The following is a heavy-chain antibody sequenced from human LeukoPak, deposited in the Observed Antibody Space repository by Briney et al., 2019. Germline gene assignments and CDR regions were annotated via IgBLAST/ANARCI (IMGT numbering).Heavy chain of an antibody. J-gene: IGHJ6*03. CDR1: GGSISRSTYY. D-gene: IGHD3-10*01. V-gene: IGHV4-39*07. CDR3: ARATLNYYGSGTYRDYYYYMDV. Sequence: SETLSLTCNVSGGSISRSTYYWGWIRQPPGKGLEWIGSIYYSGSTYYNPSLKSRVSISVDTSKNQFSLKLSSVTAADTAMYYCARATLNYYGSGTYRDYYYYMDVWGKGTTVTVSS. CDR2: IYYSGST.